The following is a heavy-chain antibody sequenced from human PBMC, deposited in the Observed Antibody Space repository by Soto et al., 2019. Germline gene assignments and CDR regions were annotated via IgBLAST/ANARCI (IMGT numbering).Heavy chain of an antibody. J-gene: IGHJ6*02. D-gene: IGHD4-17*01. CDR1: GGSLSSYY. Sequence: EPLSLTCTVSGGSLSSYYWSWIRQPPGKGLEWIGYIYYSGSTNYNPSLKSRVTISVDTSKNQFSLKLSSVTAADTAVYYCAREVVTTNYYYGMDVWGQGTTVTVSS. CDR2: IYYSGST. V-gene: IGHV4-59*01. CDR3: AREVVTTNYYYGMDV.